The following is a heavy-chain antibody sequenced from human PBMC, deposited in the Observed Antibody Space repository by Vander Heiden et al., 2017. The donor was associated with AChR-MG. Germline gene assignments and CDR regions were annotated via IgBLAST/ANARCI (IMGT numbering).Heavy chain of an antibody. CDR3: ARSMGDYVGYGY. Sequence: QVQLVQSGAEVKKPGASVKVSCKASGYPFTGYYMHWGRQAPGQGLEWMGWINPNSGGTNYAQKFQGRVTMTRDTSSSTAYMELSRLRSDDTAVYYCARSMGDYVGYGYWGQGTLVTVSS. D-gene: IGHD4-17*01. V-gene: IGHV1-2*02. CDR1: GYPFTGYY. CDR2: INPNSGGT. J-gene: IGHJ4*01.